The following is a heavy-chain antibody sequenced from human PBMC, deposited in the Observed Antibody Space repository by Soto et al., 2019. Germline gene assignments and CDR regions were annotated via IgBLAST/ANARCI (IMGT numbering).Heavy chain of an antibody. V-gene: IGHV3-30-3*01. CDR1: GFTFSRFA. J-gene: IGHJ4*02. CDR3: ARRGAWTPEGLGY. Sequence: QVQLVESGGGVVQPGRSLRLSCAASGFTFSRFAVHWVRQAPGKGLEWLAVISSDVVNYYYAESVKGRFTISRDNSKNTLYLQTNSLRNEDTAVYYCARRGAWTPEGLGYWGQGTLVTASS. CDR2: ISSDVVNY. D-gene: IGHD2-15*01.